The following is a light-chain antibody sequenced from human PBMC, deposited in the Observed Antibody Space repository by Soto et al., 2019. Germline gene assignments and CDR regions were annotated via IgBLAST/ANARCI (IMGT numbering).Light chain of an antibody. J-gene: IGLJ1*01. Sequence: QSALTQPASVSGSPGQSITISCTGTSSDVCGYNYVSWYQHHPGKAPKLMIYDVSNRPSGVSNRFSGSKSGNTASLSISGLQPEDEADYYCSSYRTSHTRQIVCGTGTKVTIL. CDR1: SSDVCGYNY. V-gene: IGLV2-14*03. CDR3: SSYRTSHTRQIV. CDR2: DVS.